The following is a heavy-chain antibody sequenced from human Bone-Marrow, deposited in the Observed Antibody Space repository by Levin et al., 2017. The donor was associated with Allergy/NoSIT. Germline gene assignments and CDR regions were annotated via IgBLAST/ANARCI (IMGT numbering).Heavy chain of an antibody. CDR1: GFNFDDYA. J-gene: IGHJ5*02. CDR3: ARQTEYSSGLYGGWFDP. Sequence: GGSLRLSCVVSGFNFDDYAMHWVRQAPGRGLEWVSGITWNSGDIRYAASVQGRFTISRDNANNSLFLEMNSLRIDDSPIYYCARQTEYSSGLYGGWFDPWGQGTLVTVSS. CDR2: ITWNSGDI. D-gene: IGHD6-25*01. V-gene: IGHV3-9*01.